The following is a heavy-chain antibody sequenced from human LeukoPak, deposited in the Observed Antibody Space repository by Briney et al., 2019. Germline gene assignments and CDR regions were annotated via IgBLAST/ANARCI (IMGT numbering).Heavy chain of an antibody. Sequence: QPGGSLRLSCAASGFTFSSYAMRWVRHPPGKGLEWVSAISGSGGSTYYADSVKGRFTISRDNSKNTLYLQMNSLRGEDTAVYYCAKGPAAIGYFEHWGEGILVTVSS. CDR2: ISGSGGST. CDR3: AKGPAAIGYFEH. CDR1: GFTFSSYA. V-gene: IGHV3-23*01. D-gene: IGHD2-2*01. J-gene: IGHJ1*01.